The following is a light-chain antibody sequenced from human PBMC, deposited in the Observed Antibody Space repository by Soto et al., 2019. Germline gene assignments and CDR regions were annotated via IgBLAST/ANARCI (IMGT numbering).Light chain of an antibody. Sequence: AIQLTQSPSSLSASVGYRVTITCRASQDIRGALAWYQQKPGKAPKMLIYDVSTLESGVPLRFSGSSSGTDFTLTISSLQPVDFATYYCQQFNSYPITVGQGTRLEIK. CDR3: QQFNSYPIT. J-gene: IGKJ5*01. V-gene: IGKV1-13*02. CDR1: QDIRGA. CDR2: DVS.